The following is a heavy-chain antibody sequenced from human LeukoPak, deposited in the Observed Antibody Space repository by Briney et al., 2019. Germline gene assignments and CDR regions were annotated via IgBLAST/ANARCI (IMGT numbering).Heavy chain of an antibody. CDR3: AKDPTTVSYFDY. V-gene: IGHV3-23*01. J-gene: IGHJ4*02. Sequence: GGSLGLSCAASGFTFSSYGMSWVRQAPGKGLEWVSAISGSGGSTYYADSVKGRFTISRDNSKNTLYLQMNSLRAEDTAVYYCAKDPTTVSYFDYWGQGTLVTVSS. CDR2: ISGSGGST. D-gene: IGHD4-17*01. CDR1: GFTFSSYG.